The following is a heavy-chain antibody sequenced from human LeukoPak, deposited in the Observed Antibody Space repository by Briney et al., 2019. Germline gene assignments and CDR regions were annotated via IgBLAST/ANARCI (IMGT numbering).Heavy chain of an antibody. V-gene: IGHV4-34*01. CDR1: GGPFSGYY. Sequence: PSETLSLTCAVYGGPFSGYYWSWIRQPPGKGLEWIGEINHSGSTNYNPSLKSRVTISVDTSKNQFSLKLSSVTAADTAVYYCARGLGEYYYYYMDVWGKGTTVTVSS. CDR3: ARGLGEYYYYYMDV. J-gene: IGHJ6*03. CDR2: INHSGST. D-gene: IGHD3-16*01.